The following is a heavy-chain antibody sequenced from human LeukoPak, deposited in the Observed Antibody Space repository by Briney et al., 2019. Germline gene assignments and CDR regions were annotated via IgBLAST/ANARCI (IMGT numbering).Heavy chain of an antibody. D-gene: IGHD6-13*01. J-gene: IGHJ4*02. CDR3: ARHAKAYGSSCDY. Sequence: GESLEISCKGSGYSFTTYWISWVRQLPGKGLEWMGRIDPSDSYTNYSPSFQGHVTISADKSFSTAYLQWTSLKASDTAMYYCARHAKAYGSSCDYWGQGTLVTVSS. CDR2: IDPSDSYT. CDR1: GYSFTTYW. V-gene: IGHV5-10-1*01.